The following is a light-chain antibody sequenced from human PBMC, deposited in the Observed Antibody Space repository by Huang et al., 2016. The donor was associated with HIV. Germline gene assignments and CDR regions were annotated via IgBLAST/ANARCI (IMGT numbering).Light chain of an antibody. CDR3: QQRSAWPLT. CDR2: DAS. J-gene: IGKJ4*01. V-gene: IGKV3-11*01. CDR1: QSVRRY. Sequence: EIVLTQSPATLSVSPGERATLSCRASQSVRRYLAWYQQKPGQAPRLLIYDASNRATGIPARFSGSGSETDFPLTISNLQSEDFAVYYCQQRSAWPLTFGGGTKVEI.